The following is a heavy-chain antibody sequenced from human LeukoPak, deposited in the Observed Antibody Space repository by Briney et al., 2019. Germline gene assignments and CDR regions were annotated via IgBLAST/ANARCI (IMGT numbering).Heavy chain of an antibody. CDR2: INPNSGGT. CDR1: GYTFAGYY. Sequence: ASVKVSCKASGYTFAGYYMHWVRQAPGQGLEWMGWINPNSGGTNYAQKFQGRVTMTRDTSISTADMELSRLRSDDTAVYYCARGVTSYYYYYMDVWGKGTTVTVSS. D-gene: IGHD4-17*01. CDR3: ARGVTSYYYYYMDV. J-gene: IGHJ6*03. V-gene: IGHV1-2*02.